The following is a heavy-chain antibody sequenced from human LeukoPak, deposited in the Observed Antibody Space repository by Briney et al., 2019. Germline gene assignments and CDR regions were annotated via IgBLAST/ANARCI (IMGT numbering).Heavy chain of an antibody. V-gene: IGHV3-23*01. CDR3: AKSCDYSRSWFYY. D-gene: IGHD6-13*01. J-gene: IGHJ4*02. Sequence: GGSLSLSCAAHAFTFTSYAMSWARQAPGKGLEWVTGISGNGGGTYYADSVKGRFTISRDNSKNTLYLQMNRPRAEDTAVYCCAKSCDYSRSWFYYWGQATLVTVS. CDR1: AFTFTSYA. CDR2: ISGNGGGT.